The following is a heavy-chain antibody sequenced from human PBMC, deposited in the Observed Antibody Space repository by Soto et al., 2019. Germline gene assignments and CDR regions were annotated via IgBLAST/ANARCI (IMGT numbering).Heavy chain of an antibody. CDR2: ITPLFGTA. CDR3: ARGVHYDSSGYYYFY. V-gene: IGHV1-69*01. Sequence: QVPLVQSGAEVKKPGSSVKVSCKASGGTFSSYAIDWVRQAPGQGLEWMGGITPLFGTANYAQKFQGKITITADESTSTAYMELRSLRSEDTAVYYCARGVHYDSSGYYYFYWGQGTLVTVSS. D-gene: IGHD3-22*01. CDR1: GGTFSSYA. J-gene: IGHJ4*02.